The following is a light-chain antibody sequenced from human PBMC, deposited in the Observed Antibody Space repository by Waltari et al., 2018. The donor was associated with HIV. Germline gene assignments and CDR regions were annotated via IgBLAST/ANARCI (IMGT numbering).Light chain of an antibody. CDR3: QQYYSTPT. CDR2: GAS. CDR1: RSVLSSSNNENF. J-gene: IGKJ3*01. V-gene: IGKV4-1*01. Sequence: DIVLTQSPETLSVSLGEGAAVHCKSKRSVLSSSNNENFFGWFQHRPGQPPRLLFSGASIRASGVPARFSASGSETDFTLTIDDLQPDDLAVYFCQQYYSTPTFG.